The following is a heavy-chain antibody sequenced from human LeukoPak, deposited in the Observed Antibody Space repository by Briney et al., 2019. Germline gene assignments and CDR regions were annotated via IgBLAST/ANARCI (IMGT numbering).Heavy chain of an antibody. D-gene: IGHD4-23*01. V-gene: IGHV4-4*07. CDR3: ARVKTLYTVVTSGYFQH. J-gene: IGHJ1*01. Sequence: SETLSLTCTVSGGSVSGYYWSWIRQSAGKGLEGIGSIYYSGSTYYNPSLKSRVTISVDTSKNQFSLKLSSVTAADTAVYYCARVKTLYTVVTSGYFQHWGQGTLVTVSS. CDR1: GGSVSGYY. CDR2: IYYSGST.